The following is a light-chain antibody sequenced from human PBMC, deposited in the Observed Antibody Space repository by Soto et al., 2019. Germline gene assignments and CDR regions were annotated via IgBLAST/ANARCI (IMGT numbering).Light chain of an antibody. CDR3: QQYNNWPPST. Sequence: EIVMTQSPATLSVSPGERATLSCRASQSFSSNLAWYQQKPGQAPRLLIYGASTRATGIPARFSGSGSGTEFTLTISSLQSEDFAVYYCQQYNNWPPSTFGGGSKVEIX. CDR1: QSFSSN. J-gene: IGKJ4*01. CDR2: GAS. V-gene: IGKV3-15*01.